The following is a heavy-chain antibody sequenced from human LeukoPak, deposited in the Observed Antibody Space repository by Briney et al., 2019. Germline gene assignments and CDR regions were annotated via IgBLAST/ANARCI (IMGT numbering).Heavy chain of an antibody. Sequence: PGGSLRLSCAASGFTFSSYEMNWVRQAPGKGLEWVSYISSSGSTIYYADPVKGRFTISRDNAKNSLYLQMNSLRAEDTAVYYCAREGIYGGWSDYWGQGTLVTVSS. CDR1: GFTFSSYE. CDR3: AREGIYGGWSDY. CDR2: ISSSGSTI. V-gene: IGHV3-48*03. J-gene: IGHJ4*02. D-gene: IGHD6-19*01.